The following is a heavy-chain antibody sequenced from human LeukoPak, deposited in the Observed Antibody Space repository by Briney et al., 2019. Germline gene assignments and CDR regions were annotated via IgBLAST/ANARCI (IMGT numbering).Heavy chain of an antibody. V-gene: IGHV3-30*18. CDR2: ISYDGSNK. CDR1: GFTFSSYD. J-gene: IGHJ6*02. Sequence: GGSLRLSCAASGFTFSSYDMHWVRQAPGKGLDWVAVISYDGSNKYSADSVKGRFTISRDNSKNTLYLQMNSLRAEDTAVYYCAKDVDATAPGYYYYGMDVWGQGTTVTVSS. CDR3: AKDVDATAPGYYYYGMDV. D-gene: IGHD6-13*01.